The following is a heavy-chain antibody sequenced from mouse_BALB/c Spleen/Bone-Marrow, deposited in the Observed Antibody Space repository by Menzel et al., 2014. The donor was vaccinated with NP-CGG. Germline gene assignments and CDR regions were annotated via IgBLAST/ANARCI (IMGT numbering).Heavy chain of an antibody. J-gene: IGHJ2*01. CDR3: VRTGY. CDR1: GYTFTDYY. CDR2: VTPYNGGT. Sequence: EVKLEESGPELVKPGASVKMSCKASGYTFTDYYMDWVKQSHGESFEWIGRVTPYNGGTTYNQKFKGKATLTADKSSSTAYMALNSLTSEDSAVYYCVRTGYWGQGTTLTVSS. V-gene: IGHV1-19*01.